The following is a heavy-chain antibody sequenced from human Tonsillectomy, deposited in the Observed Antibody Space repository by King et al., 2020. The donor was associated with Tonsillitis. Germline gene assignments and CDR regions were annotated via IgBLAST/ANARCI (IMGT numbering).Heavy chain of an antibody. CDR3: ARENWGPLGDYFDS. CDR2: IYTSGST. V-gene: IGHV4-61*02. D-gene: IGHD3-16*01. Sequence: VQLQESGPGLVKPSQTLSLTCTVSGDSISRRGYYWTWIRQPAGKGLEWIGRIYTSGSTNYNPSLMSRVTMSLDTPRNQFALNLSSATAADPAIYYCARENWGPLGDYFDSWGQGTLVTVSS. J-gene: IGHJ4*02. CDR1: GDSISRRGYY.